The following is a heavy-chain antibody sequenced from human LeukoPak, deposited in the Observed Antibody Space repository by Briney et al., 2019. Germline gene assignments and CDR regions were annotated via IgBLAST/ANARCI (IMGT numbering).Heavy chain of an antibody. D-gene: IGHD3-9*01. CDR3: ARRTTGYQAFDI. Sequence: SETLSLTCTVSGGSISSSYFYWAWLRQPPGKGLEWIGTIYYSGSTDYNPSLKSRVTISVDTSKNQFSLRLSSVTAADTAVYYCARRTTGYQAFDIWGQGTMVTVS. V-gene: IGHV4-39*01. CDR1: GGSISSSYFY. J-gene: IGHJ3*02. CDR2: IYYSGST.